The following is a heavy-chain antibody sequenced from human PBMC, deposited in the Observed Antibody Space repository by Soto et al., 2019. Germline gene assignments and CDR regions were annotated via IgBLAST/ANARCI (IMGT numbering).Heavy chain of an antibody. V-gene: IGHV3-30-3*01. CDR1: GFTSSSYA. J-gene: IGHJ4*02. CDR3: ARGPSSLTPFDY. D-gene: IGHD2-2*01. Sequence: GGPLSPSCPASGFTSSSYAMHWVRQPPGKGLVWVAVILYDGSNNYYAASVKGRFTISRDHSKNMLPLQMNSLRADGPALYYCARGPSSLTPFDYWGQGTLVTVPS. CDR2: ILYDGSNN.